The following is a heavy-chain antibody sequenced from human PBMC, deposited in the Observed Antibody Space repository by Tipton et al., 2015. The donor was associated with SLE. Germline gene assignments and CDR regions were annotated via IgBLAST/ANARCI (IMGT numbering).Heavy chain of an antibody. CDR2: IYYSGST. Sequence: TLSLTCTVSGGSISSYYWSWIRQPPGKGLEWIGYIYYSGSTNYNPSLKSRVTISVDTSKNQLSLKLSSVTAADTAVYYCPREEYGSGWTEVHWFDPWGQGTLVTVSS. V-gene: IGHV4-59*01. CDR1: GGSISSYY. J-gene: IGHJ5*02. D-gene: IGHD6-19*01. CDR3: PREEYGSGWTEVHWFDP.